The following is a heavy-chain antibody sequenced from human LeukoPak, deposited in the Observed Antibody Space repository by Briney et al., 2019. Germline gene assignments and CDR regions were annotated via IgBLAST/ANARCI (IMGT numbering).Heavy chain of an antibody. CDR2: IYYSGST. V-gene: IGHV4-59*12. D-gene: IGHD6-25*01. Sequence: SETLSLTCTASGGSISSYYWSWIRQPPGKGLEWIGYIYYSGSTNYNPSLKSRVTISVDTSKNQFSLKLSSVTAADTAVYYCATCAAPTRPGWFDPWGQGTLVTVS. CDR3: ATCAAPTRPGWFDP. J-gene: IGHJ5*02. CDR1: GGSISSYY.